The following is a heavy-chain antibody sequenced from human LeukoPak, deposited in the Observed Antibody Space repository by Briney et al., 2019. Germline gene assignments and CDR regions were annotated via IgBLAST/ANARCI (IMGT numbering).Heavy chain of an antibody. CDR2: ISAYNGNT. CDR1: DYTFTSYG. CDR3: ARTPSGSYYDILTGYSLVFDY. Sequence: ASVKVSCKASDYTFTSYGISWVRQAPGQGLEWMGWISAYNGNTNYAQKLQGRVTMTTDTSTSTAYMELRSLRSDDTAVYYCARTPSGSYYDILTGYSLVFDYWGQGTLVTVSS. J-gene: IGHJ4*02. D-gene: IGHD3-9*01. V-gene: IGHV1-18*01.